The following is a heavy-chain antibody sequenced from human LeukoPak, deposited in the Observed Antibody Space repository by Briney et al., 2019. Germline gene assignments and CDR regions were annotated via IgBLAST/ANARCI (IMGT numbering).Heavy chain of an antibody. CDR2: INPSGGST. CDR1: GYTFTSYY. V-gene: IGHV1-46*01. D-gene: IGHD5-12*01. J-gene: IGHJ4*02. Sequence: GASVKVSCKASGYTFTSYYMHWVRQAPGQGLEWMGIINPSGGSTSYAQKFQGRVTITADESTSTAYMELSSLRSEDTAVYYCARDRGATSHFDYWGQGTLVTVSS. CDR3: ARDRGATSHFDY.